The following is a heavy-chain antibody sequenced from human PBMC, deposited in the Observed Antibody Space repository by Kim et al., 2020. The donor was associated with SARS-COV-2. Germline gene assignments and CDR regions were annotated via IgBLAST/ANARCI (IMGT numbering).Heavy chain of an antibody. CDR2: INAGNGNT. V-gene: IGHV1-3*01. Sequence: ASVKVSCKASGYTFTSYAMHWVRQAPGQRLEWMGWINAGNGNTKYSQKFQGRVTITRDTSASTAYMELSSLRSEDTAVYYCARDGGPTMVRGFERENWFDPWGQGTLVTVSS. J-gene: IGHJ5*02. D-gene: IGHD3-10*01. CDR1: GYTFTSYA. CDR3: ARDGGPTMVRGFERENWFDP.